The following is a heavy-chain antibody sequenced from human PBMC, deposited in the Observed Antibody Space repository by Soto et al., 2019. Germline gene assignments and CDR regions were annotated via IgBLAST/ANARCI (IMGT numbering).Heavy chain of an antibody. CDR3: ASCSGRVDGDGYNQAIYYYYGMDV. V-gene: IGHV1-69*01. CDR2: IIPIFGTA. Sequence: QVQLVQSGAEVKKPGSSVKVSCKASGGTFSSYAISWVRQAPGQGLEWMGGIIPIFGTANYAQKFQGRVTITADESTSTAYMELSSLRSEDTAVYYCASCSGRVDGDGYNQAIYYYYGMDVWGQGTTVTVSS. J-gene: IGHJ6*02. D-gene: IGHD5-12*01. CDR1: GGTFSSYA.